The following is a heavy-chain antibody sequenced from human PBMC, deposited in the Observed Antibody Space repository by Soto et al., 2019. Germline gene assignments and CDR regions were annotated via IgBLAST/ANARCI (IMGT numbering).Heavy chain of an antibody. CDR2: ISSSSSYI. CDR1: GFTFSSYS. D-gene: IGHD3-22*01. V-gene: IGHV3-21*01. CDR3: ARDYQKGYYYDSSGYPLRNWFDP. Sequence: GGSLRLSCAASGFTFSSYSMNWVRQAPGKGLEWVSSISSSSSYIYYADSVKGRFTISRDNAKNSLYLQMNSLRAEDTAVYYCARDYQKGYYYDSSGYPLRNWFDPWGQG. J-gene: IGHJ5*02.